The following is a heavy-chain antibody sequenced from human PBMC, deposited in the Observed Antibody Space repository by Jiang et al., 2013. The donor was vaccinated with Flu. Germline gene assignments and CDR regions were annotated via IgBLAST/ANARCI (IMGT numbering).Heavy chain of an antibody. Sequence: GGLVQPGGSLRLSCAASGFTFSSYDMHWVRQATGKGLEWVSAIGTAGDTYYPDSVKGRFTISRDNSKNTLYLQMNSLRAEDTAVYYCARTNMITFGGAIQHWGQGTLVTVSS. CDR1: GFTFSSYD. CDR3: ARTNMITFGGAIQH. CDR2: IGTAGDT. V-gene: IGHV3-13*01. J-gene: IGHJ1*01. D-gene: IGHD3-16*01.